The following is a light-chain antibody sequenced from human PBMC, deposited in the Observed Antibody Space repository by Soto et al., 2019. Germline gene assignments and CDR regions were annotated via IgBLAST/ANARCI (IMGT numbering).Light chain of an antibody. V-gene: IGKV3-20*01. CDR2: GAS. J-gene: IGKJ1*01. CDR3: QQYGRPT. CDR1: QSVSSSY. Sequence: EIVLTQSPGTLSLSPGERATLSCRASQSVSSSYLAWYQQKPGQAPRLLIYGASSRATGIPDRFSGSVSGTDFTLTISRLEPEDFAVYYCQQYGRPTFGPGTKVEI.